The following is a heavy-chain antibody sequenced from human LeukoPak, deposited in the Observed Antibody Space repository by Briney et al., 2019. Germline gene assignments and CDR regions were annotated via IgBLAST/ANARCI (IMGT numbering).Heavy chain of an antibody. D-gene: IGHD3-22*01. V-gene: IGHV4-39*01. CDR1: GGSISSSSYY. Sequence: SETLSLTCTVSGGSISSSSYYWGWIRQPPGKGLEWIGSIYYSGSTYYNPSLKSRVTISVDTSKNQFSLKLSSVTAADTAVYYWALKPAYYDSSGSTDYWGQGTLVTVSS. CDR2: IYYSGST. J-gene: IGHJ4*02. CDR3: ALKPAYYDSSGSTDY.